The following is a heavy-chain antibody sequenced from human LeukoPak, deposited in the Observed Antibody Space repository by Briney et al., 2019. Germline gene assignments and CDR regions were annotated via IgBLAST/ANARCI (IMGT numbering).Heavy chain of an antibody. V-gene: IGHV3-30*02. J-gene: IGHJ4*02. CDR1: GFTFNTYV. Sequence: PGGSLRLSCAASGFTFNTYVMHWVRQAPGKGLEWLAFIRYDGSNKNYADSVKGRFTISRDNTKNSLYLQMISLRAEDTAVYSCARGQFRLSDYDSSAFDYWGQGTLVTVSS. D-gene: IGHD3-22*01. CDR3: ARGQFRLSDYDSSAFDY. CDR2: IRYDGSNK.